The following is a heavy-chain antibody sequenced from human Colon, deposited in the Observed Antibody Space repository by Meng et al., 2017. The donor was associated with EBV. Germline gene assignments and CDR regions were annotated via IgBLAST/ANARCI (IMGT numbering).Heavy chain of an antibody. D-gene: IGHD2-2*01. CDR3: ARAVGPDCSSTSCPFDY. Sequence: VQLRESGPGLVKPSETLSLTCSVSGGSVSSETYYWNWIRQPPGKSLEWIGCVSYSGGTNYDPSPKNRVTISVDTSKNQVSLRLSSVTAADTAVFYCARAVGPDCSSTSCPFDYWGQGTLVTVSS. J-gene: IGHJ4*02. CDR1: GGSVSSETYY. V-gene: IGHV4-61*01. CDR2: VSYSGGT.